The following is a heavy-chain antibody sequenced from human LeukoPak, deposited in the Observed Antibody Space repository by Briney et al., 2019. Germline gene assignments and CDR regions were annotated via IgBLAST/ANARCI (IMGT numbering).Heavy chain of an antibody. CDR2: IWYDGSNK. Sequence: GGSLRLSCAASGFTFSSYGMHWVRQAPGKGLEWVAVIWYDGSNKYYADSVKGRFTISRDNSKNTLYLQMNSLRAEDTAVYYCASEYYYDSSGHSSHFDYWGQGTLVTVSS. CDR3: ASEYYYDSSGHSSHFDY. J-gene: IGHJ4*02. CDR1: GFTFSSYG. V-gene: IGHV3-33*01. D-gene: IGHD3-22*01.